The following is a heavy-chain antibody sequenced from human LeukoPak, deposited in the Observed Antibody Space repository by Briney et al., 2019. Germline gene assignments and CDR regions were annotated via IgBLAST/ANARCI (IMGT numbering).Heavy chain of an antibody. Sequence: GGSLRLSCAASGFTFSSYALTWVRQAPGKGLDWVSAISGSGGSTYYADSVKGRFTISRDNSKNTLYLQMNSLRAEDTAVYYCAKNYYGSGSYRPGNEFDYWGQGTLVTVSS. CDR2: ISGSGGST. CDR3: AKNYYGSGSYRPGNEFDY. V-gene: IGHV3-23*01. D-gene: IGHD3-10*01. J-gene: IGHJ4*02. CDR1: GFTFSSYA.